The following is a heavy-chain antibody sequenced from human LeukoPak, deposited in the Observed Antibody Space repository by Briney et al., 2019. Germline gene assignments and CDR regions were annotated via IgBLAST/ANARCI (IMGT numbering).Heavy chain of an antibody. CDR1: GDSASSNSAA. Sequence: SQTLSLTCAISGDSASSNSAAWNWIRQSPSRGLEWLGRTYYRSKWYNDYAVSVKSRITINPDTSKNQFSLQLTSVTPEDTAVYYCARDRSIAAPDYYYYGMDVWGQGTTVTVSS. J-gene: IGHJ6*02. D-gene: IGHD6-6*01. CDR3: ARDRSIAAPDYYYYGMDV. V-gene: IGHV6-1*01. CDR2: TYYRSKWYN.